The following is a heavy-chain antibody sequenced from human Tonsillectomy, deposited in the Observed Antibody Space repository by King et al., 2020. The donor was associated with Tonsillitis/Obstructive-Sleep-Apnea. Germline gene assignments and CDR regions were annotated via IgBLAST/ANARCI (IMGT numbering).Heavy chain of an antibody. Sequence: VQLVESGGGLVKPGGSLRLSCAASGFTCSDYYMRWIRQAPGKGLEWVSYIRSSRSYTNYADSVKGRFTISRDNAKNSLYLQMNSLRAEDTAVYYCARDRRVELEPQLRVAHDYWGQGTLVTVSS. CDR1: GFTCSDYY. CDR3: ARDRRVELEPQLRVAHDY. V-gene: IGHV3-11*05. CDR2: IRSSRSYT. J-gene: IGHJ4*02. D-gene: IGHD1-14*01.